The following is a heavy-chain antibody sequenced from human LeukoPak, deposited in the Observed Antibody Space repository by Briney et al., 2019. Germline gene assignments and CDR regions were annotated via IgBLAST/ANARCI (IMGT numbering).Heavy chain of an antibody. Sequence: GGSLRLSCAASGFAFSAYWMHWVRQAPGKGLECVARINEDATTISYADSVKGRFIISRDNTKKSLYLQMNNLSAEDTAVYYCVRDLVFVWTPGDDFDFWGQGTLVIVSS. J-gene: IGHJ4*02. CDR3: VRDLVFVWTPGDDFDF. CDR2: INEDATTI. CDR1: GFAFSAYW. D-gene: IGHD3-16*01. V-gene: IGHV3-74*01.